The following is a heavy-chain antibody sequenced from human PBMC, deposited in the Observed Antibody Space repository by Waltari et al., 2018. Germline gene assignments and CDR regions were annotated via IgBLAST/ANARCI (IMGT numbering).Heavy chain of an antibody. Sequence: QVQLQQSGPGLVKPSQTLSRHCAIPGDRVSGQNPAWNWLRQSPSRGLEWLGRTYYKSKWYYDYAVSVKSRIIINPDTSKNQFSLQLKSVTPEDTAVYYCVIDAPSSWTLFDYWGPGSLVTVSS. CDR2: TYYKSKWYY. CDR3: VIDAPSSWTLFDY. D-gene: IGHD6-13*01. V-gene: IGHV6-1*01. J-gene: IGHJ4*02. CDR1: GDRVSGQNPA.